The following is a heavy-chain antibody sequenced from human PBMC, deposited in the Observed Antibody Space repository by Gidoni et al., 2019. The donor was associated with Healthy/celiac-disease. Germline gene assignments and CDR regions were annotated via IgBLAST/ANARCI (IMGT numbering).Heavy chain of an antibody. CDR1: GGSISSSNW. CDR3: ARVRGYCSGGSCYPSAFDI. CDR2: IYHSGST. D-gene: IGHD2-15*01. V-gene: IGHV4-4*02. Sequence: QVQLQESGPGLVKPSGTLSLTCAVSGGSISSSNWWSWVRQPPGKGLEWIGEIYHSGSTNYNPSLKSRVTISVDKSKNQFSLKLSSVTAADTAVYYCARVRGYCSGGSCYPSAFDIWGQGTMVTVSS. J-gene: IGHJ3*02.